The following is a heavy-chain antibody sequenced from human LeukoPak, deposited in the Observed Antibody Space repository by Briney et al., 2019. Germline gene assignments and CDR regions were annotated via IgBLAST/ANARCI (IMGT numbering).Heavy chain of an antibody. J-gene: IGHJ6*03. D-gene: IGHD3-10*01. CDR3: ARQWSNYYGSGSYFGYYYYMDV. CDR1: GYSFTSYW. V-gene: IGHV5-51*01. Sequence: GESLKISCKGSGYSFTSYWIGWVRQMPGKGLEWMGIIYPGDSDTRYSPSFQGQVTISADKSISTAYLQWSSLKASDTAMYYCARQWSNYYGSGSYFGYYYYMDVWGKGTTVTVSS. CDR2: IYPGDSDT.